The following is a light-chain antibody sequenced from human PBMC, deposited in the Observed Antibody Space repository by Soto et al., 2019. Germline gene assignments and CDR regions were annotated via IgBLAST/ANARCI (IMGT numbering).Light chain of an antibody. CDR1: NSNIGKNY. V-gene: IGLV1-51*01. J-gene: IGLJ2*01. CDR3: GTWDSSLSAVV. Sequence: QSVLTQPPSVSAAPGQTVTISCSGSNSNIGKNYVSWYQQLPGTAPKLLIYDNYKRPSGIPDRFSGSKSGTSATLGITGLQTGDEADYYCGTWDSSLSAVVLGGGTKLTVL. CDR2: DNY.